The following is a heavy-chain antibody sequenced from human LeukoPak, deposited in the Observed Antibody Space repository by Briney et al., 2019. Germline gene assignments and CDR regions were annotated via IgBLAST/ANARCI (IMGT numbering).Heavy chain of an antibody. Sequence: PGGSLRLSCVASGFTFSTYTMNWVRQAPGKGLEWVSSISSSSFFISYADSVKGRFTISRDSAKNSLYLQMKSLRAEDTAVYYCARGIIAVAGTPNYWGQGTLVTVSS. CDR2: ISSSSFFI. CDR1: GFTFSTYT. D-gene: IGHD6-19*01. V-gene: IGHV3-21*01. CDR3: ARGIIAVAGTPNY. J-gene: IGHJ4*02.